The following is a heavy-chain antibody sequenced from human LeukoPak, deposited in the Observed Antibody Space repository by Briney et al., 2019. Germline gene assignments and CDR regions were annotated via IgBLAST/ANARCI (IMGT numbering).Heavy chain of an antibody. V-gene: IGHV3-23*01. CDR3: AKLPGYSSSRNY. CDR2: ISGSGGST. Sequence: TGGSLRLSCAASGFTFSSYAMSWVRQAPGKGLEWVSAISGSGGSTYYADSVKGRFTISGDNSKNTLYLQMNSLRAEDTAVYYCAKLPGYSSSRNYWGQGTLVTVSS. J-gene: IGHJ4*02. D-gene: IGHD6-13*01. CDR1: GFTFSSYA.